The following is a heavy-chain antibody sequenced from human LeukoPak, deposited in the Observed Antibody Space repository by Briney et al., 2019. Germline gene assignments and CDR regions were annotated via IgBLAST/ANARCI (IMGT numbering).Heavy chain of an antibody. CDR1: GGSISSGGYY. CDR2: IYHSGST. CDR3: ARAKGGGGTYYDFWSGYDY. D-gene: IGHD3-3*01. J-gene: IGHJ4*02. V-gene: IGHV4-30-2*01. Sequence: MPSETLSLTCTVSGGSISSGGYYWSWIRQPPGKGLEWIGYIYHSGSTYYNPSLKSRVTISVDRSKNQFSLKLSSVTATDTAVYYCARAKGGGGTYYDFWSGYDYWGQGTLVTVSS.